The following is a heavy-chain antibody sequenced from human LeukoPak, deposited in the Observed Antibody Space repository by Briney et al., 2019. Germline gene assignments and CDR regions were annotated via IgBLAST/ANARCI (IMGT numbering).Heavy chain of an antibody. CDR3: ARDGGVYCSSSSCYPRSFDV. Sequence: PGGSLRLSCAASGFTFSSYSMNWVRQAPGKGLEWVSYISSSSSTIYYADSVKGRFTISRDNAKNSLYLQMNSLRAEDTAIYYCARDGGVYCSSSSCYPRSFDVWGQGSMVTVSS. D-gene: IGHD2-2*01. CDR1: GFTFSSYS. CDR2: ISSSSSTI. J-gene: IGHJ3*01. V-gene: IGHV3-48*04.